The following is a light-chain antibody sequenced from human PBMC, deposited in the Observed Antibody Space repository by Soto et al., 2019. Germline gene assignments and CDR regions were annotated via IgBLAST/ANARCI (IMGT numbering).Light chain of an antibody. CDR2: KAS. V-gene: IGKV1-5*03. CDR3: QQSYSTPPT. J-gene: IGKJ1*01. CDR1: QSISTW. Sequence: DIQMTQSPSTLSASVGDRFTLTCRASQSISTWLAWYQQKPGKAPKLLIYKASGLESGVPSRFSGSGSGTDFTLTISSLQPEDFATYYCQQSYSTPPTFGQGTKVDIK.